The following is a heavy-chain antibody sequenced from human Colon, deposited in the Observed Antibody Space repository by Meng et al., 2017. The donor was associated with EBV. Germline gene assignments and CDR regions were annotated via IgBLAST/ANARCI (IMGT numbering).Heavy chain of an antibody. V-gene: IGHV4-4*02. Sequence: QVELLGSGPGPVKPSETLSLPCAVSGGSVGSVYWWTWVRQSPGKGLEWMGEIYHSGSTNYNPSLKSRVTISVDKSKNQFSLKLTSVTAADTAVYYCARGGYYSFDYWGQRTLVTVSS. CDR1: GGSVGSVYW. CDR3: ARGGYYSFDY. CDR2: IYHSGST. D-gene: IGHD5-18*01. J-gene: IGHJ4*02.